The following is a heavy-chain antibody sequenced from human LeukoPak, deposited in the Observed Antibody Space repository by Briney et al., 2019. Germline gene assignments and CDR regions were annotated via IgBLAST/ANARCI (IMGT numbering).Heavy chain of an antibody. J-gene: IGHJ4*02. CDR3: ASASPRVGYYFDY. CDR1: GGSFTDYY. CDR2: IDHRGSI. Sequence: PSETLSLTCVVNGGSFTDYYWTWIRQAPGNGLEWVGDIDHRGSINYNPSLKSRVTISVDRSKNQFSLKLSSVTAADTAVYYCASASPRVGYYFDYWGQGTLVTVSS. D-gene: IGHD2-15*01. V-gene: IGHV4-34*01.